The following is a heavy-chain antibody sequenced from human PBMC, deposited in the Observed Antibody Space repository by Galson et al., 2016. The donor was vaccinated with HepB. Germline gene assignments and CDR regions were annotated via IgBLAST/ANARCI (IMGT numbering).Heavy chain of an antibody. CDR3: VRLRNTPRRGWYYKAMDV. Sequence: PALVTPTQTLTLTCSFSGFSLTTSGMCVNWVRQPPGKALEWLARIDWDDDKHYSTSLKTRLTISKDTSKNQVVLRMTNMDPADTATYYCVRLRNTPRRGWYYKAMDVWGQGTTVIVSS. CDR2: IDWDDDK. D-gene: IGHD6-19*01. CDR1: GFSLTTSGMC. V-gene: IGHV2-70*19. J-gene: IGHJ6*02.